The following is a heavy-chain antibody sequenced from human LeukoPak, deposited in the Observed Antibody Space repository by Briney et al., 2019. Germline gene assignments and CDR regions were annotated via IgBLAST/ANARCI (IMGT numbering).Heavy chain of an antibody. V-gene: IGHV3-21*01. CDR2: ISSSSSYI. CDR3: ARANVIAAAGFDY. CDR1: GXTFSSYS. Sequence: GGSLRLSCSASGXTFSSYSMNWVRQAPGKGLEWVSSISSSSSYIYYADSVKGRFTISRDNAKNSLYLQMNSLRAEDTAVYYCARANVIAAAGFDYWGQGTLVTVSS. J-gene: IGHJ4*02. D-gene: IGHD6-13*01.